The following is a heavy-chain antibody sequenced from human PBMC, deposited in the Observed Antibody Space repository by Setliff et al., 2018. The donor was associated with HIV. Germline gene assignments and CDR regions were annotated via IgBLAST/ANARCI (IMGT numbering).Heavy chain of an antibody. J-gene: IGHJ4*01. Sequence: ASVKVSCKASGYTFTTYSLHWVRQAPGHSLEWVGWINVGKGDTKYSQELQDRVTITRDTSANTAYMELSSLRSDDTAVYVCVRGALRAAFDFDYWGQGTLVTVSS. D-gene: IGHD3-3*01. CDR3: VRGALRAAFDFDY. CDR1: GYTFTTYS. CDR2: INVGKGDT. V-gene: IGHV1-3*01.